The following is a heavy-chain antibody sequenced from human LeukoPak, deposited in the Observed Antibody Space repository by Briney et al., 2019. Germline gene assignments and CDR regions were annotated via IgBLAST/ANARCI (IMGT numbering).Heavy chain of an antibody. CDR2: ISGSGGST. D-gene: IGHD5-24*01. Sequence: GGSLRLSCAASGFTFSSNAMSWVRQAPGKGLEWVSAISGSGGSTYYADSVKGRFTISRDNSKNTLYLQMNSLRAEDTAVYYCAKGGYKSMDFDYWGQGTLVTVSS. J-gene: IGHJ4*02. CDR3: AKGGYKSMDFDY. CDR1: GFTFSSNA. V-gene: IGHV3-23*01.